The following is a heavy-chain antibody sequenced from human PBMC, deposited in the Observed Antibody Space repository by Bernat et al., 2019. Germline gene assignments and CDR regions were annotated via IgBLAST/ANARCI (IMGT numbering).Heavy chain of an antibody. CDR1: GYTFTGYY. CDR3: ARSWYCSGGSCYGDY. D-gene: IGHD2-15*01. J-gene: IGHJ4*02. V-gene: IGHV1-2*06. Sequence: QVQLVQSGAELKKPGASVKVSCKASGYTFTGYYMHWVRQAPGQGLEWMGRINPNSGGTNYAQKFQGRVTMTRDTSISTAYMELRSLRSDDTAVYYCARSWYCSGGSCYGDYWGPGTLVTVS. CDR2: INPNSGGT.